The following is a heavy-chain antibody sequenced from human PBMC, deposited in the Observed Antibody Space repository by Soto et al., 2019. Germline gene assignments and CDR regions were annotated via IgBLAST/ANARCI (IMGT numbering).Heavy chain of an antibody. CDR3: ARRIATTGTAKHFDH. Sequence: SLRLSCAASGFSFTSYTISWVRRAPGKGLEWVSSISGGGSTYYVDSVKGRFTISRDNSKNTLYLQMSSLRAEDTAVYYCARRIATTGTAKHFDHWGQGALVTVSS. J-gene: IGHJ4*02. D-gene: IGHD6-13*01. CDR2: ISGGGST. CDR1: GFSFTSYT. V-gene: IGHV3-23*01.